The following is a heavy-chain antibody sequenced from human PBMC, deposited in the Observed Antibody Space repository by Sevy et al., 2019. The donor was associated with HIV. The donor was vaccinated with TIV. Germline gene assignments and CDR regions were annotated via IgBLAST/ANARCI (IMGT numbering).Heavy chain of an antibody. CDR2: INPNSGGT. J-gene: IGHJ4*02. CDR3: ASYDSSGYYYPDY. V-gene: IGHV1-2*02. Sequence: ASVKVSCKASGYTFTGYYMHWVRQAPGQGLEWMGGINPNSGGTNYAQKFQGRVTMTRDTSISTAYMERSRLRSDDTAVYYCASYDSSGYYYPDYWGQGTLVTVSS. CDR1: GYTFTGYY. D-gene: IGHD3-22*01.